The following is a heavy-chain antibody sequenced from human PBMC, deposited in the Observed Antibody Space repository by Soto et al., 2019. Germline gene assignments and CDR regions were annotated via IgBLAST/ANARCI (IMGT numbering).Heavy chain of an antibody. J-gene: IGHJ3*02. CDR2: IKSKTDGGTT. Sequence: GGSLRLSCAASGFTFSNAWMSWVRQAPGKGLEWVGRIKSKTDGGTTDYAAPVKGRFTISRDDSKNTLYLQMNSLKTDDTAVYYCTTDLGSLSAFDILGQGTMVTVSS. CDR1: GFTFSNAW. V-gene: IGHV3-15*01. CDR3: TTDLGSLSAFDI. D-gene: IGHD1-26*01.